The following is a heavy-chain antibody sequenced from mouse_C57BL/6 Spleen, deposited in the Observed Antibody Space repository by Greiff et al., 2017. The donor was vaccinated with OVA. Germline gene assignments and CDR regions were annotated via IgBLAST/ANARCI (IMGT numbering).Heavy chain of an antibody. CDR2: FYPGSGSI. J-gene: IGHJ1*03. CDR1: GYTFTEYT. Sequence: VHLVESGAELVKPGASVKLSCKASGYTFTEYTIHWVKQRSGQGLEWIGWFYPGSGSIKYNEKFKDKATLTADKSSSTVYMELSRLTSEDSAVYFCASRYYLRPYWYFDVWGTGTTVTVSS. CDR3: ASRYYLRPYWYFDV. V-gene: IGHV1-62-2*01. D-gene: IGHD3-2*02.